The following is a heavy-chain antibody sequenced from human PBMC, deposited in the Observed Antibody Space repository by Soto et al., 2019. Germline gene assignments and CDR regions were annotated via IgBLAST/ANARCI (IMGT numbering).Heavy chain of an antibody. Sequence: SETLSLTCTVYGGSFITYYWSWIRQPPGKGLEWIGEINHSGNTNYNPSLMGRVTMSFDTSKNQFSLKLSSVTAADTAVYYCTGPYPYYFDSWGQGTLVTVSS. CDR1: GGSFITYY. J-gene: IGHJ4*02. CDR2: INHSGNT. CDR3: TGPYPYYFDS. V-gene: IGHV4-34*01.